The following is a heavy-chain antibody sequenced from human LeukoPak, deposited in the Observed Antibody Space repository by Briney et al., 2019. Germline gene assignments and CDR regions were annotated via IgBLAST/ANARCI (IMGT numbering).Heavy chain of an antibody. CDR1: GFTFSSYD. Sequence: GGSLRLSCAASGFTFSSYDMHWVRQAPGKGLEWVTVISYDGSNKYYGDSVKGRFTISRDNSKNTLYLKMNSLRAEDTAVYYCAKEGSNGDFDYWGQGTLVTVTS. J-gene: IGHJ4*02. CDR3: AKEGSNGDFDY. CDR2: ISYDGSNK. V-gene: IGHV3-30*18. D-gene: IGHD1-26*01.